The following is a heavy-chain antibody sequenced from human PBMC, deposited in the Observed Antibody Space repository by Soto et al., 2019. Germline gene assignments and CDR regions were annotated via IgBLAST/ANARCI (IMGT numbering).Heavy chain of an antibody. D-gene: IGHD3-10*01. CDR1: GGSIRSSNW. CDR3: ARDRRVITMVYWFDP. CDR2: IYHSGST. V-gene: IGHV4-4*02. Sequence: PSETLSLTCAVSGGSIRSSNWWSWVRQPPGKGLEWIGEIYHSGSTNYNPSLKSRVTISVDKSKNQFSLKLSSVTAADTAVYYCARDRRVITMVYWFDPWGQGTLVTVSS. J-gene: IGHJ5*02.